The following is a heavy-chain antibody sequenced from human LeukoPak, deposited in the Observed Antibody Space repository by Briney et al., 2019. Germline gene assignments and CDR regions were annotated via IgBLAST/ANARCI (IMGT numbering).Heavy chain of an antibody. CDR3: ARIATTKDFWNGHSYYVDV. CDR2: FYYSGST. CDR1: GGSFTNYY. Sequence: SETLSLTCTVSGGSFTNYYWSWIRPPPGGGLEWIGHFYYSGSTKYNPSLKSRVNISLATSKNQFSLKLSSVTAADTAVYYCARIATTKDFWNGHSYYVDVWGKGTTVTVSS. V-gene: IGHV4-59*01. D-gene: IGHD3-3*01. J-gene: IGHJ6*03.